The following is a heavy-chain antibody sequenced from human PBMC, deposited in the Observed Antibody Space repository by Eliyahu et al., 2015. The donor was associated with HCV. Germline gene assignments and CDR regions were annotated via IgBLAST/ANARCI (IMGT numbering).Heavy chain of an antibody. V-gene: IGHV3-23*01. CDR2: ISDSGDST. CDR3: AKETTLDY. CDR1: GFTFSTYA. D-gene: IGHD4-17*01. J-gene: IGHJ4*02. Sequence: EVQLLESGGGLVQPGGSLRLSCATSGFTFSTYAMSWVRQAPGKGLEWVSRISDSGDSTHYADSVKGRFTISRDNSKNTLYLQMNSLRAEDTALYYCAKETTLDYWGQGTLVTVYS.